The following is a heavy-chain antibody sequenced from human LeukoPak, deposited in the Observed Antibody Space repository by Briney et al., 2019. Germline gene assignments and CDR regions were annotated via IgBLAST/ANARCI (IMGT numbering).Heavy chain of an antibody. D-gene: IGHD2-2*01. V-gene: IGHV3-30*18. CDR2: ISYDGSNK. J-gene: IGHJ6*02. Sequence: GGSLRLSCAASGFTFSSYGMHWVRQAPGKGLEWVAVISYDGSNKYYADSVKGRFTISRDNSKNTLYLQMNSLRAEDTAVYYCAKELGGYCSSTSCYYSYGMDVWAKGPRSPSP. CDR3: AKELGGYCSSTSCYYSYGMDV. CDR1: GFTFSSYG.